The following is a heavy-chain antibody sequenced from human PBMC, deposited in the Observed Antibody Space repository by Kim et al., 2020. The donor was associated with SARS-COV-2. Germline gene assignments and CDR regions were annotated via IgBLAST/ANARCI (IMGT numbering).Heavy chain of an antibody. CDR3: ARSVEGAFDM. Sequence: QYADSVRALFTISRDNAKNSLFLQINTLRAEDTAIYYCARSVEGAFDMWGQGTMVTVSS. V-gene: IGHV3-48*03. D-gene: IGHD2-2*01. J-gene: IGHJ3*02.